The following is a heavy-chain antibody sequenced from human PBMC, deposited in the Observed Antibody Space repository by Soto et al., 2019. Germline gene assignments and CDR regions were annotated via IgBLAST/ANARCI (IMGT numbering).Heavy chain of an antibody. J-gene: IGHJ5*02. Sequence: PSETLSLTCTVSGGSISSGGYYWSWIRQHPGKGLEWIGYIYYSGSTYYNPSLKSRVTMTRDTSMSTAYMELSSLRSEDTAVYYCARGIKYGDYSRWFDPWGPGTLVTVSS. V-gene: IGHV4-31*03. CDR3: ARGIKYGDYSRWFDP. CDR1: GGSISSGGYY. D-gene: IGHD4-17*01. CDR2: IYYSGST.